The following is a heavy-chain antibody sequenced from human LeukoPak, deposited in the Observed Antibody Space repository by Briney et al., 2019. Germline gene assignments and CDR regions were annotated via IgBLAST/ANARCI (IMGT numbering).Heavy chain of an antibody. Sequence: GGSLRLSCAASGFTFSSYSMNWVRQAPGKGLEWVSSISSSSSYIYYADSVKGRFTISRDNAKNSLYLQMNSLRAEDTAVYYCATLPLRYLEWNNWLAPWGQGTLVTVSS. V-gene: IGHV3-21*01. CDR1: GFTFSSYS. J-gene: IGHJ5*02. D-gene: IGHD3-3*01. CDR2: ISSSSSYI. CDR3: ATLPLRYLEWNNWLAP.